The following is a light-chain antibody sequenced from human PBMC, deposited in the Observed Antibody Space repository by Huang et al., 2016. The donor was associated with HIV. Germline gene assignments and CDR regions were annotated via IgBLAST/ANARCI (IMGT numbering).Light chain of an antibody. V-gene: IGKV3-15*01. CDR1: QSVSSD. CDR3: QQYTDWPYT. Sequence: DILMTQSPATLSVSPGERATLTCRARQSVSSDLAWYQQKPGQAPRLLIYGASTRATGIPVRCSGSGSGTEFTLTISSLQSEDFAVYYCQQYTDWPYTFGQGTKLEI. CDR2: GAS. J-gene: IGKJ2*01.